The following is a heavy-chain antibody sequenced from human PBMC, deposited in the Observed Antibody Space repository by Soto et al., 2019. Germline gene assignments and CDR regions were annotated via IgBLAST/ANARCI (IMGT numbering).Heavy chain of an antibody. J-gene: IGHJ5*02. CDR3: ARALRAWFDP. Sequence: SETLSLTCAVYGGSFSGYYWSWIRQPPGKGLEWIGEINHSGSTNYSPSLKSRVAISVDTSKNQFSLKLSSVTAADTAVYYCARALRAWFDPWGQGTLVSVAS. CDR2: INHSGST. CDR1: GGSFSGYY. D-gene: IGHD3-16*01. V-gene: IGHV4-34*01.